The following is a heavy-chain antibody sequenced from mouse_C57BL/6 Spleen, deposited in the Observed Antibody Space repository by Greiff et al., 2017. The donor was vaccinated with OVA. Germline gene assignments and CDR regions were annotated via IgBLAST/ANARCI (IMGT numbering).Heavy chain of an antibody. V-gene: IGHV1-50*01. D-gene: IGHD1-1*01. CDR2: IDPSDSYT. CDR1: GYTFTSYW. J-gene: IGHJ2*01. CDR3: ARSVLATGLFDY. Sequence: VQLQQPGAELVKPGASVKLSCKASGYTFTSYWMQWVKQRPGQGLEWIGEIDPSDSYTNYNQKFKGKATLTVDTSSSTAYMQLSSLTSEDSAVYYCARSVLATGLFDYWGQGTTLTVSS.